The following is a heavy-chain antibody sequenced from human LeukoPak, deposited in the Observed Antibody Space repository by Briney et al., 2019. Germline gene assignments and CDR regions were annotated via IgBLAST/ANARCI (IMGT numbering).Heavy chain of an antibody. CDR1: GGSISSYS. V-gene: IGHV4-59*08. J-gene: IGHJ4*02. CDR3: ARLTLAATGRYFDY. D-gene: IGHD2-15*01. CDR2: LYYSGST. Sequence: SETLSLTCTVSGGSISSYSWSWIRRPPGKGLEWIWYLYYSGSTSYNPSLKSRVTISLDTSKNQLSLMLTSATAADTAVYYCARLTLAATGRYFDYWGQGSLVTVSS.